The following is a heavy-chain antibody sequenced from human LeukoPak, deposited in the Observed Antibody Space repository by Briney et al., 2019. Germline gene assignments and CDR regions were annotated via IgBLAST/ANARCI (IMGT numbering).Heavy chain of an antibody. J-gene: IGHJ5*02. CDR2: VLYSGAT. CDR1: GCSISSGGYY. Sequence: SETLSLTCTVSGCSISSGGYYWSWIRQHPGNALEWIGYVLYSGATFYNPSLKSRVTISIDPSKNQFSLSLSSVTAADTAVYFCAREAAYEDRGVIVSRTRWFDRWGQGTLVTVSS. D-gene: IGHD3-10*01. V-gene: IGHV4-31*03. CDR3: AREAAYEDRGVIVSRTRWFDR.